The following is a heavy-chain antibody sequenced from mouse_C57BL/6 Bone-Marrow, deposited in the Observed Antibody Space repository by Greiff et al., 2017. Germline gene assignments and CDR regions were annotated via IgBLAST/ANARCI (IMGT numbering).Heavy chain of an antibody. Sequence: DVMLVESGGDLVKPGGSLKLSCAASGFSFSSYGMSWVRQTPDKRLEWVATISSGGSYTYYPDSVKGRFTISRDKAKNTLYLQMSSLKSEDTAVYYCAGWLHPWFAYWGQGTLVTVSA. J-gene: IGHJ3*01. CDR3: AGWLHPWFAY. CDR2: ISSGGSYT. D-gene: IGHD2-2*01. V-gene: IGHV5-6*02. CDR1: GFSFSSYG.